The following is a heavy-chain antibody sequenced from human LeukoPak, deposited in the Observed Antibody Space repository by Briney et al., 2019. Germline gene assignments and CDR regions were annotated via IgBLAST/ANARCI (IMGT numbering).Heavy chain of an antibody. Sequence: EASVKVSCKASGYTFTSYDINWVRQATGQGLEWMGWMNPNSGNTGYAQRFQGRVTMTRNTSISTAYMELSSLRSEDTAVYYCARAGPTLPTYYDYVWGSFPDAFDIWGQGTMVTVSS. CDR3: ARAGPTLPTYYDYVWGSFPDAFDI. D-gene: IGHD3-16*01. CDR2: MNPNSGNT. J-gene: IGHJ3*02. V-gene: IGHV1-8*01. CDR1: GYTFTSYD.